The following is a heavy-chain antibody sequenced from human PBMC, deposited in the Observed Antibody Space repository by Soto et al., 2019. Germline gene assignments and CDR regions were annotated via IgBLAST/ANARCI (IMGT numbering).Heavy chain of an antibody. CDR1: GYTITELS. J-gene: IGHJ4*02. Sequence: QVQLVQSGPEVKKPGASVKVSCKVSGYTITELSIHWVRQDPEKGLEWMGGYDPEKCEKVYTQRFQGRVTMTEDSSTDTAYMELGSLRSDDTAVYYCATGDRGRYYYFDYWGQGTLVTVSS. V-gene: IGHV1-24*01. CDR2: YDPEKCEK. CDR3: ATGDRGRYYYFDY. D-gene: IGHD1-26*01.